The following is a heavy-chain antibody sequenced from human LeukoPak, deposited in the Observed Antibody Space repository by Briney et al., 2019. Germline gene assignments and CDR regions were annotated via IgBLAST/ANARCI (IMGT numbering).Heavy chain of an antibody. CDR1: GFTFEDYA. V-gene: IGHV3-9*01. CDR2: ISWNSGSI. D-gene: IGHD3-9*01. J-gene: IGHJ4*02. Sequence: GGSLRLSCAVSGFTFEDYAMHWVRQAPGKGLDWVAAISWNSGSINYADSVKGRFTISRDNAKNTLYLQMNSLRAEDTAIYYCAAPRGGLRYFDWLSPFDYWGQGTLVTVSS. CDR3: AAPRGGLRYFDWLSPFDY.